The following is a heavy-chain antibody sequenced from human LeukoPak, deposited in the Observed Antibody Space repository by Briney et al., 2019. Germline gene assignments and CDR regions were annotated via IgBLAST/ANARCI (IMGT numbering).Heavy chain of an antibody. J-gene: IGHJ3*02. CDR3: ATGIVVGLDAFDI. CDR1: GYTFTSYA. V-gene: IGHV1-3*01. D-gene: IGHD3-22*01. CDR2: INAGNGNT. Sequence: ASVKVSCKASGYTFTSYAMHWVRQAPGQRLEWMGWINAGNGNTKYSQKFQGRVTMTEDTSTDTAYMELSSLRSEDTAVYYCATGIVVGLDAFDIWGQGTMVTVSS.